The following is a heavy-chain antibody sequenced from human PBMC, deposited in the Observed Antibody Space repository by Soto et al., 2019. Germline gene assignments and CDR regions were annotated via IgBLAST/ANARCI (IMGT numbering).Heavy chain of an antibody. CDR3: ARDGNNCGSVSYFSQRVFDY. Sequence: QVQLVQSGAEVKKPGASVTVSCKASGYTFTSYAMHWVRQAPGQRLEWMGWINAGNGNTKYSQKFQGRVTITRDTCASTAYMELSRLRSEDTAVYYCARDGNNCGSVSYFSQRVFDYLGQGTLVTVSS. CDR2: INAGNGNT. V-gene: IGHV1-3*01. CDR1: GYTFTSYA. J-gene: IGHJ4*02. D-gene: IGHD3-10*01.